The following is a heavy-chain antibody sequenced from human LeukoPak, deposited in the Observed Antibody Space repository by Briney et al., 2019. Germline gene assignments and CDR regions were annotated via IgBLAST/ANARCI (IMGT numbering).Heavy chain of an antibody. Sequence: PRGSLRLSCAASGFTFSSYWMHWVRQAPGKGLEWVANINQDGSEKYYVDSVKGRFTISRDNAKNSLYLQLNSLRAEDTALYYCARGVGSVSSYWGQGTLVTVSS. CDR2: INQDGSEK. CDR3: ARGVGSVSSY. D-gene: IGHD6-19*01. V-gene: IGHV3-7*01. J-gene: IGHJ4*02. CDR1: GFTFSSYW.